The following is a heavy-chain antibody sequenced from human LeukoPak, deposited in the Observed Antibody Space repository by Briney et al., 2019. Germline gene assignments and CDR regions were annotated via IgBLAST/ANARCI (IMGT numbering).Heavy chain of an antibody. CDR3: ARGTLMVRGVIDDY. D-gene: IGHD3-10*01. V-gene: IGHV1-69*04. Sequence: SGKVSCKAAGGTFSSYAISWVRQAPGQGPEWMGRIIPILGIANYAQKFQGRVTITADKSTSTAYMELSSLRSEDTAVYYCARGTLMVRGVIDDYWGQGTLVTVSS. CDR2: IIPILGIA. CDR1: GGTFSSYA. J-gene: IGHJ4*02.